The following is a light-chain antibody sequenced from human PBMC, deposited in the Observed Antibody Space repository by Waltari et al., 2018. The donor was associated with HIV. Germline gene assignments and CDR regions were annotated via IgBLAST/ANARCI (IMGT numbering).Light chain of an antibody. CDR3: QQYYDYPRT. CDR2: TAS. Sequence: MTQSPSSFSASTGDKVTITCRASQDVSTYSAWYQQKPGKAPKLLIYTASTLQSGVPSRFSGSGSGTDFTLTINCLQREDFATYYCQQYYDYPRTFGQGTKVEIK. J-gene: IGKJ1*01. V-gene: IGKV1-8*01. CDR1: QDVSTY.